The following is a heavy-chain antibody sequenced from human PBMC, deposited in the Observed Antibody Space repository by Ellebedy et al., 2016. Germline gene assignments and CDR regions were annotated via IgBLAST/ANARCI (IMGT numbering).Heavy chain of an antibody. Sequence: SETLSLXXTVSGGSISNWYWSWLRQPPGKGLEWIGYTFHSGSTNYNPSLKSRVTISVDTSKNQLSLRLRSVTAADTAVYYCARCPSDYDPPYYYYGMDVWGQGTTVTVSS. CDR1: GGSISNWY. CDR2: TFHSGST. V-gene: IGHV4-59*08. D-gene: IGHD3-16*01. CDR3: ARCPSDYDPPYYYYGMDV. J-gene: IGHJ6*02.